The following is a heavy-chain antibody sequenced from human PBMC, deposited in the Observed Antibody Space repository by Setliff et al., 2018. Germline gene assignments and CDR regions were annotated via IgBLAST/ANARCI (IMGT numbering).Heavy chain of an antibody. CDR3: ARHTISTVDV. V-gene: IGHV4-38-2*01. Sequence: SETLSLTCAVSGYSITGGYYWGWIRQPPGKGLEWVGSIYHSGSTYYNPSLKRRVTISVDTSKNQFSLKLSSVTAADTAVYYCARHTISTVDVWGKGTTVTVSS. D-gene: IGHD3-9*01. J-gene: IGHJ6*04. CDR2: IYHSGST. CDR1: GYSITGGYY.